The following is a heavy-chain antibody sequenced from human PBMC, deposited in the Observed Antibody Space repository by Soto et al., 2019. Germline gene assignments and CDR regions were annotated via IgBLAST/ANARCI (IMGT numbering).Heavy chain of an antibody. CDR3: ARGRYGDY. CDR1: GYTFTSYG. Sequence: QVHLVQSGAEVKKPGASVKVSCKCSGYTFTSYGITWVRQAPGQGLEGMGWISAHNGNTDYAQKLQGRVTVTRDTSTSTAHMELRSLRSDDTAVYYCARGRYGDYWGQGALVTVSS. V-gene: IGHV1-18*01. CDR2: ISAHNGNT. J-gene: IGHJ4*02. D-gene: IGHD1-1*01.